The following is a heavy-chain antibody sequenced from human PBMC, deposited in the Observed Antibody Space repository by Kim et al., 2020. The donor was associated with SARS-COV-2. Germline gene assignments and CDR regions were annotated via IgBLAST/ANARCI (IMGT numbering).Heavy chain of an antibody. CDR1: GFTFSSYS. V-gene: IGHV3-21*01. Sequence: GGSLRLSCAASGFTFSSYSMNWVRQAPGKGLEWVSSISSSSSYIYYADSVKGRFTISRDNAKNSLYLQMNSLRAEDTAVYYCAREGIAAAGIPLDYWGQGTLVTVSS. J-gene: IGHJ4*02. CDR2: ISSSSSYI. CDR3: AREGIAAAGIPLDY. D-gene: IGHD6-13*01.